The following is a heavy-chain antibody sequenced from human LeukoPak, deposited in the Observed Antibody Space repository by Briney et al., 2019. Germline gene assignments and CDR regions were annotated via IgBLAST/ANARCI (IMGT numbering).Heavy chain of an antibody. CDR2: ISAYNGNT. CDR1: GYTFTSYG. J-gene: IGHJ4*02. Sequence: ASVKVSSKASGYTFTSYGISWVRQAPGQGLEWMGWISAYNGNTNYAQKLQGRVTMTTDTSTSTAYMELRSLRSDDTAVYYCARDKAIFGVVPNAYDYWGQGTLVTVSS. V-gene: IGHV1-18*01. CDR3: ARDKAIFGVVPNAYDY. D-gene: IGHD3-3*01.